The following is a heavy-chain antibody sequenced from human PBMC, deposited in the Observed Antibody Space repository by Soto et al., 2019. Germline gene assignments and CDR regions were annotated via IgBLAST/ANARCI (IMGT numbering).Heavy chain of an antibody. CDR1: GGTFSSYA. Sequence: ASVKVSCKASGGTFSSYAISWVRQAPGQGLEWMGGIIPIFGTANYAQKFQGRVTITADESTSTAYMELSSLRSEDTAVYYCARVPYYDSSGYVPLWGQGTLVTVSS. D-gene: IGHD3-22*01. CDR3: ARVPYYDSSGYVPL. CDR2: IIPIFGTA. J-gene: IGHJ4*02. V-gene: IGHV1-69*13.